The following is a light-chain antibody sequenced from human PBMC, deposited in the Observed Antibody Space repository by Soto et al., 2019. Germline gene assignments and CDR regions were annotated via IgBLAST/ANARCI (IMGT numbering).Light chain of an antibody. CDR2: GAS. V-gene: IGKV3D-15*01. J-gene: IGKJ5*01. CDR3: QQYNNWPAIT. CDR1: QSVSSY. Sequence: EIVVTQSPATLSVSPGERATLSCRTSQSVSSYLAWYQQKPGQAPRLLIYGASTRATGIPARFSGSGSGTEFTLTISSLQSEDFTVYYCQQYNNWPAITFGQGTRLEIK.